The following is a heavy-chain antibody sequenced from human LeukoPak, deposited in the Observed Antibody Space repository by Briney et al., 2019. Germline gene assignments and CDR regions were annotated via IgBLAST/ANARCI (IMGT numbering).Heavy chain of an antibody. J-gene: IGHJ3*02. CDR1: GFTFSSYG. CDR2: IRYDGSNK. CDR3: ARGSDDSSGYYYVDAFDI. Sequence: GGSLRLSCAASGFTFSSYGMHWVRQAPGKGLEWVAFIRYDGSNKYYADSVKGRFTISRDNAKNSLYLQMNSLRAEDTAVYYCARGSDDSSGYYYVDAFDIWGQGTMVTVSS. V-gene: IGHV3-30*02. D-gene: IGHD3-22*01.